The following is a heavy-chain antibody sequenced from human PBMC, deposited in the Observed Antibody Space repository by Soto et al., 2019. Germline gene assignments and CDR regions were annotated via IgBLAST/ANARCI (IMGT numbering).Heavy chain of an antibody. J-gene: IGHJ6*02. Sequence: QVGLVQSGVEVKEPGSSVQVSCKASGGTFCRSTLSWVHQAPGQGLEWMGGIILRFVTANYAEKCKGRVTVTANKSSSTSYKELSSLRSEDTSMYYGATPMTLHRDYSKMDVWGQGTTVTVSS. CDR2: IILRFVTA. CDR3: ATPMTLHRDYSKMDV. V-gene: IGHV1-69*06. D-gene: IGHD4-4*01. CDR1: GGTFCRST.